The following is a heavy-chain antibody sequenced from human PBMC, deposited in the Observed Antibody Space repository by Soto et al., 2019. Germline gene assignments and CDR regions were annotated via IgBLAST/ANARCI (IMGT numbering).Heavy chain of an antibody. J-gene: IGHJ6*04. CDR3: ARGSYGMDV. Sequence: QVQLVESGGGVVQPGRSLRLSCAASGFTFSSYAMHWVRQAPGKGLEWVAVISYDGSNKYYADSVKGRFTISRDNSKNTLYLQMNSLRAEDTAVYYCARGSYGMDVWGKGTTVTVSS. CDR2: ISYDGSNK. V-gene: IGHV3-30-3*01. CDR1: GFTFSSYA. D-gene: IGHD6-19*01.